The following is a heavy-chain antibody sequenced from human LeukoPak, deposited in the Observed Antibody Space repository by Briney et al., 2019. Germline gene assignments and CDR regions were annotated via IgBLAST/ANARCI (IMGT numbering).Heavy chain of an antibody. CDR2: INPNSGGT. Sequence: GASVKVSCKASGYTFTGYYMHWVRQAPGQGLEWMGWINPNSGGTNYAQKFQGRVTMTRDTSISTAYMELSRLRSDDTAVYYCASAAVIYGSGSYVFDYWGQGTLVTVSS. CDR3: ASAAVIYGSGSYVFDY. V-gene: IGHV1-2*02. J-gene: IGHJ4*02. D-gene: IGHD3-10*01. CDR1: GYTFTGYY.